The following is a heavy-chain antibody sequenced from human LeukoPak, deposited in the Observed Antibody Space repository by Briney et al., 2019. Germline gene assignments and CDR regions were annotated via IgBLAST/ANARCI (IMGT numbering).Heavy chain of an antibody. CDR2: ISSSSSYI. CDR3: ARGVGYSSSGFRPWFDP. D-gene: IGHD6-6*01. J-gene: IGHJ5*02. CDR1: GFTFSSYS. V-gene: IGHV3-21*01. Sequence: GGSLRLSCAASGFTFSSYSMNWVRQAPGKGLEWVSSISSSSSYIYYADSVKGRFTISRDNAKNSLYLQMNSLRAEDTAVYYCARGVGYSSSGFRPWFDPWGQGTLVTVSS.